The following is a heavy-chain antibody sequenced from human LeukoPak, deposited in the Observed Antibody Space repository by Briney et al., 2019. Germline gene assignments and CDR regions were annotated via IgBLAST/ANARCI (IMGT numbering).Heavy chain of an antibody. J-gene: IGHJ4*02. CDR3: AKDPLDYGDLWGNFDY. Sequence: GGSLRLSCAASGFTFSSYAMSWVRQAPGKGLEWVSAISGSGGSTYYADSVKGRFTISRDNSKNTLYLQMNSLRAEDTAVYYCAKDPLDYGDLWGNFDYWGQGTLVTVSS. CDR2: ISGSGGST. CDR1: GFTFSSYA. D-gene: IGHD4-17*01. V-gene: IGHV3-23*01.